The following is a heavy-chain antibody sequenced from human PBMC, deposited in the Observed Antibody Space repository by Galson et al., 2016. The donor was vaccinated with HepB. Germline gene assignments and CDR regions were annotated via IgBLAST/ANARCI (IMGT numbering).Heavy chain of an antibody. Sequence: SLRLSCAASGFLVSSSFMSWVRQTPGTGLEWVTVMYPRGDTHYSDSVRGRFTISRDNSKNALYLQMNSLRAEDTAVYYCARGVGYGSGSHFDYWGQGTLVTVSS. J-gene: IGHJ4*02. CDR1: GFLVSSSF. CDR2: MYPRGDT. D-gene: IGHD3-10*01. V-gene: IGHV3-53*01. CDR3: ARGVGYGSGSHFDY.